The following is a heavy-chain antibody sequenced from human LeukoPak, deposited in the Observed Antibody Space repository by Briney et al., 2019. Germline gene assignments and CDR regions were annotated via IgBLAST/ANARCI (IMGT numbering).Heavy chain of an antibody. CDR2: INWNGGST. CDR3: ARDLHYYVAMDV. D-gene: IGHD3-10*02. Sequence: GGSLRLSCAASGFTFEGYGMSWVRQGPGKGLEWVSGINWNGGSTGYADSVKGRFTISRDNAKNSLYLQMNSLRAEDTALYYCARDLHYYVAMDVWGQGTTVTVSS. V-gene: IGHV3-20*04. CDR1: GFTFEGYG. J-gene: IGHJ6*02.